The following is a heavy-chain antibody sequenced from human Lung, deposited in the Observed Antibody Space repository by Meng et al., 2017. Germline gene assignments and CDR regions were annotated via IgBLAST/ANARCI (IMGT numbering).Heavy chain of an antibody. D-gene: IGHD4-11*01. V-gene: IGHV4-34*01. CDR2: INHSGST. J-gene: IGHJ4*02. CDR1: GGAFRDDY. CDR3: ARGPTTMAHDFDY. Sequence: QGQRQQWGLGLFKPSEPLSLTCVVSGGAFRDDYWSWIRQPPGKGLEWIGEINHSGSTNYNPSLESRATISVDTSQNNLSLKLSSVTAADSAVYYCARGPTTMAHDFDYWGQGTLVTVSS.